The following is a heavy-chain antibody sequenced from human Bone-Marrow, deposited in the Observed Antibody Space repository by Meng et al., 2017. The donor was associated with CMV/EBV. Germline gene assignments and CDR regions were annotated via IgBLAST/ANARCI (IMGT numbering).Heavy chain of an antibody. J-gene: IGHJ4*02. V-gene: IGHV3-72*01. D-gene: IGHD1-26*01. CDR1: GFSLTDQF. CDR3: VRVASDGTYSFDY. CDR2: FRKRTESYAT. Sequence: SGFSLTDQFVEWVRQAPGKGLEWVGRFRKRTESYATQYAASVKGRFTISRDDSKNSLFLHMKSLKTDDTAVYYCVRVASDGTYSFDYWGRGTLVTVSS.